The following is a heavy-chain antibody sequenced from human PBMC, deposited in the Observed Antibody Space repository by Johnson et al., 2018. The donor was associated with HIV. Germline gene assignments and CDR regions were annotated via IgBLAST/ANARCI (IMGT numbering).Heavy chain of an antibody. CDR1: GFTFRSYG. Sequence: QVQLVESGGGVVQPGRSLRLSCAASGFTFRSYGMHCVRQARGKGLEWGAFIWYDGLNKYYADSVRGRFTISRDNSKNTLYLQMNSLRTEDTAVYYCAKDRSMDDAFDVWGQGTMVTVSS. V-gene: IGHV3-33*06. CDR3: AKDRSMDDAFDV. CDR2: IWYDGLNK. J-gene: IGHJ3*01. D-gene: IGHD1-26*01.